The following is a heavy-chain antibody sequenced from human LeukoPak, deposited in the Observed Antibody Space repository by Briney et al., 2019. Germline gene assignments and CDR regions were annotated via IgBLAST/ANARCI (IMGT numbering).Heavy chain of an antibody. CDR2: ISAYNGNT. Sequence: ASVKVFCKASGYTFTGYYMHWVRQAPGQGLEWMGWISAYNGNTNYAQKLQGRVTMTTDTSTSTAYMELRSLRSDDTAVYYYARGPTIFGVVITDYMDVWGKGTTVTVSS. D-gene: IGHD3-3*01. CDR1: GYTFTGYY. CDR3: ARGPTIFGVVITDYMDV. V-gene: IGHV1-18*04. J-gene: IGHJ6*03.